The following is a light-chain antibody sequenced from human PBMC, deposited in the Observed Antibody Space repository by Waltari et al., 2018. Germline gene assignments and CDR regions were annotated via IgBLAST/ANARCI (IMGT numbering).Light chain of an antibody. V-gene: IGKV1-39*01. CDR2: AAS. CDR3: QQSYSTPRCT. J-gene: IGKJ3*01. CDR1: QSISSY. Sequence: DIQMTQSPSSLSASVGDRVTINCRASQSISSYLNWYQQKPVKAPKLLISAASSLQSGVPSRLSGSGSGTDFTLTISSLQPVDFATYYCQQSYSTPRCTFGPGTKVDIK.